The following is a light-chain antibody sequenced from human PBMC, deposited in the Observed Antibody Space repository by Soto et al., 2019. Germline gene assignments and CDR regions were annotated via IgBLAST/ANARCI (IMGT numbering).Light chain of an antibody. Sequence: EIVLTQSPGTLSLSPGERATLSFRASQSVSSISLAWFQQKPGQAPRPLIYGASSRATGIPERFSGSGSGTDFTLTISRLEPEDFAVYHRQQYGRSPRTFGGGTKVDIK. J-gene: IGKJ4*01. CDR3: QQYGRSPRT. CDR2: GAS. V-gene: IGKV3-20*01. CDR1: QSVSSIS.